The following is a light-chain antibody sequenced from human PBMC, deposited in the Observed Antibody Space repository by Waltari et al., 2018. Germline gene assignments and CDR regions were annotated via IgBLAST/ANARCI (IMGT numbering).Light chain of an antibody. CDR2: DAS. Sequence: EIVMTQSPATLSVSPGEGVTLSCRASQGVGTNIAWYQQRPGQDPRLLIYDASTRASGVPARFSGSGAGAEFTLIIRNLQSEDLALYFCQQYRDWYSFGQGTKLQIK. CDR3: QQYRDWYS. J-gene: IGKJ2*01. CDR1: QGVGTN. V-gene: IGKV3-15*01.